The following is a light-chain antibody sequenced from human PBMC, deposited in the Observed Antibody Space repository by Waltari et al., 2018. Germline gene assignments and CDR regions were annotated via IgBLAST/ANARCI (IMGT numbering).Light chain of an antibody. V-gene: IGKV3-20*01. CDR3: HQYTTSPPWT. CDR1: RAIYNRY. CDR2: EAS. J-gene: IGKJ1*01. Sequence: DIVLTQSPGTLSVSPGESATLSCRASRAIYNRYIAWYQHKVGQAPRLLIYEASTRVTGIPDRFSGSGSATDFTLTITRLEPEDSAIYFCHQYTTSPPWTFGRGTKVEVK.